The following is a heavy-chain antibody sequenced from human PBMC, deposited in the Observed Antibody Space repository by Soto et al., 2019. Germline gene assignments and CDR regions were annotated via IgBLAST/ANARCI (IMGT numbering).Heavy chain of an antibody. CDR3: ARWAAAAPDYYYGMDV. CDR2: INAGNGNT. J-gene: IGHJ6*02. CDR1: GYTFTSYA. V-gene: IGHV1-3*01. Sequence: QVQLVQSGAEVKKPGASVKVSCKASGYTFTSYAMHWVRQAPGQRLEWMGWINAGNGNTKYSQKFQGRVTITRDTSASTAYMELSSLRSEDTAVYYCARWAAAAPDYYYGMDVWGQGTTVTVSS. D-gene: IGHD6-13*01.